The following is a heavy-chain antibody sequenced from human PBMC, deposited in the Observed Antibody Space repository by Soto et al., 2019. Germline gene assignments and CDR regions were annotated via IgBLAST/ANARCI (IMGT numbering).Heavy chain of an antibody. Sequence: QVQLVESGGGVVQPGRSLRLSCAASGFTFSSYGMHWVRQAPGKGLEWVAVIWYDGSNKYYADSVKGRFTISRDNSKNTLYLQMNSLRAEDTAVYYCARAIASGDCGKTYWGQGTLVTVSS. J-gene: IGHJ4*02. D-gene: IGHD2-21*02. CDR2: IWYDGSNK. V-gene: IGHV3-33*01. CDR3: ARAIASGDCGKTY. CDR1: GFTFSSYG.